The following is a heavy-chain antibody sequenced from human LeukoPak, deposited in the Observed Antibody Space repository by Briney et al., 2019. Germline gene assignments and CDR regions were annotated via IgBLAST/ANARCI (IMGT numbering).Heavy chain of an antibody. CDR3: ARGAGYDSSGYYYVRRWFDP. J-gene: IGHJ5*02. D-gene: IGHD3-22*01. V-gene: IGHV4-34*01. Sequence: SETLSLTXAVYGGSFSGYYWSWIRQPPGKGLEWIGEINHSGSTNYNPSLKSRVTLSVDTSKNQFSLKLSSVTAADTAVYYCARGAGYDSSGYYYVRRWFDPWGQGTLVTVSS. CDR2: INHSGST. CDR1: GGSFSGYY.